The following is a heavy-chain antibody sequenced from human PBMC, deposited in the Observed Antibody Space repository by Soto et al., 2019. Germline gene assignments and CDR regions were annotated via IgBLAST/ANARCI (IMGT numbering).Heavy chain of an antibody. D-gene: IGHD2-15*01. J-gene: IGHJ4*02. CDR3: ARLTCRCYGCYSLTWANNRFDY. V-gene: IGHV1-69*02. CDR1: GGTFSTYT. CDR2: IIPFLDVT. Sequence: QVQLVQSGAEVKKPGSSVTVSCKASGGTFSTYTITWVRQAPGQGLEWMGRIIPFLDVTNYAEKFQGRVTITADKSTSTVYMELTSLRSDDTAVYYCARLTCRCYGCYSLTWANNRFDYWGQGTLVSVSS.